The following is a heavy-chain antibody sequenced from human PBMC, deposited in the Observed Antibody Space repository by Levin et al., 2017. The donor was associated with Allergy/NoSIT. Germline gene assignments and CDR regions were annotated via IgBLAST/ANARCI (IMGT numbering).Heavy chain of an antibody. D-gene: IGHD1-26*01. J-gene: IGHJ4*02. CDR2: LWSDGSSK. CDR3: ARDEPAAVGATRIYFDY. V-gene: IGHV3-33*01. Sequence: LSLTCAASGFTFSSYGMHWVRQAPGKGLEWVAVLWSDGSSKSYADSVKGRFTISRDNSKNTLYLQMNSLRAEDTALYYCARDEPAAVGATRIYFDYWGQGTLVTVSS. CDR1: GFTFSSYG.